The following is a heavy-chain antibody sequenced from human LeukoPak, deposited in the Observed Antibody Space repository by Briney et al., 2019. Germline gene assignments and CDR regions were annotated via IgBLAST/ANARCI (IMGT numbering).Heavy chain of an antibody. CDR2: ISGNAGST. CDR3: AKVTAYYYDSSGYLDY. Sequence: GGSLRLSCKASGFTLSTYAMSWVRQAPGKGLEWVSLISGNAGSTYYADSVKGRFTIPRDNSKNTLYLQMNSLRAEDTAVYYCAKVTAYYYDSSGYLDYWGQGTLVTVSS. CDR1: GFTLSTYA. V-gene: IGHV3-23*01. J-gene: IGHJ4*02. D-gene: IGHD3-22*01.